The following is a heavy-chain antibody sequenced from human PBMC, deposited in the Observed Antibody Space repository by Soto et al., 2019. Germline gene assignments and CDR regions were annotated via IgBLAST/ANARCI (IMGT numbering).Heavy chain of an antibody. CDR3: ARRYGGNLDY. CDR2: IYYSGST. V-gene: IGHV4-59*08. D-gene: IGHD1-26*01. Sequence: SETLSLTCTVSGGSTSSYYWSWIRQPPGKGLGWIGYIYYSGSTNYNPSLKSRVTISVDTSKNHFSLKLSSVTAADTAVYYCARRYGGNLDYWGQGTLVTVSS. CDR1: GGSTSSYY. J-gene: IGHJ4*02.